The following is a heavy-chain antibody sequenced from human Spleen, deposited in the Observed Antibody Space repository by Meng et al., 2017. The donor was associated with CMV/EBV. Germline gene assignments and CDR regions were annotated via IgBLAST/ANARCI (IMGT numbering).Heavy chain of an antibody. J-gene: IGHJ5*02. CDR2: IYYSGST. CDR1: GGSVGTGSYY. CDR3: AREQRGGGWFDP. D-gene: IGHD4-23*01. V-gene: IGHV4-61*01. Sequence: SETLSLTCTVSGGSVGTGSYYWSWIRQPPGKGLEWIGYIYYSGSTNYNPSLKTRVTMSLDTSKSQFSLKLSSVTAADTAVYYCAREQRGGGWFDPWGQGTLVTVSS.